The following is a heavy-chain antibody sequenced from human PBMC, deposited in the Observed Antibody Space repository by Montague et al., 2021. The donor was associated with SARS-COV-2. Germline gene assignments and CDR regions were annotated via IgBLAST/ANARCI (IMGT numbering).Heavy chain of an antibody. V-gene: IGHV3-30*18. CDR3: AKTAGGSYSDAFDI. CDR1: GFTFSSYG. J-gene: IGHJ3*02. D-gene: IGHD1-26*01. CDR2: ISYDGSNK. Sequence: SLRLSCAASGFTFSSYGMRWVRQAPGKGLEWVAVISYDGSNKYYADSVKGRFTISRDNSKSTLYLQMNSLRAEDTAVYYCAKTAGGSYSDAFDIWGQGTMVTVSS.